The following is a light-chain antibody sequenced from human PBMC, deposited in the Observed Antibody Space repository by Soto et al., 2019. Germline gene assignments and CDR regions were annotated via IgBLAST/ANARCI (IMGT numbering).Light chain of an antibody. J-gene: IGLJ1*01. V-gene: IGLV1-47*01. Sequence: QSALTQPASVSGSPGQSITISCTGTSSDVGGYMYVSWYQHLPGTAPKLIIYRNTQRHSGVPDRFSASKSGTSASLAISGLRSEDEADYYCAAWDDALSGHVFGSGTKLTVL. CDR1: SSDVGGYMY. CDR2: RNT. CDR3: AAWDDALSGHV.